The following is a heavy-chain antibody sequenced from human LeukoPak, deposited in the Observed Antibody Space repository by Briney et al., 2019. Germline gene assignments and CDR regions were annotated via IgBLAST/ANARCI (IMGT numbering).Heavy chain of an antibody. D-gene: IGHD2-21*02. J-gene: IGHJ4*01. V-gene: IGHV3-74*01. CDR1: EFNFFSYG. Sequence: PGGSLRLSCVASEFNFFSYGMQWVRQAPGKGLVWVSRLCTDGTTTSYAASVTGRFTISRDNAKNNLYLQMNSLRAEDTAVYYCARELPREVTLDYWGQGTLVSVSP. CDR2: LCTDGTTT. CDR3: ARELPREVTLDY.